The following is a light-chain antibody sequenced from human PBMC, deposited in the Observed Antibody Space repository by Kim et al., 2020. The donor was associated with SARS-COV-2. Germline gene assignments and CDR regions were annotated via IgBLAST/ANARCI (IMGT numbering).Light chain of an antibody. V-gene: IGKV3-15*01. CDR1: QYISSK. Sequence: EIVMTQSPATLSVSPGERATLSCRASQYISSKLAWYQQKPGQAPRLLIYGASTRAAGIPARFSGSGSGTEFTLTISSLQSEDFAVYYCQQYKTWPPLTFGGGTKLEI. CDR3: QQYKTWPPLT. J-gene: IGKJ4*01. CDR2: GAS.